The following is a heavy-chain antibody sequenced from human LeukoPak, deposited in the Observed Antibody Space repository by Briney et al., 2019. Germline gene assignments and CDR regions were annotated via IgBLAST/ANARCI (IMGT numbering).Heavy chain of an antibody. J-gene: IGHJ4*02. CDR3: AREGSSGWYGDY. CDR1: GFTFSSYD. CDR2: IGTAGDT. Sequence: PGGSLRLSCAASGFTFSSYDMHWVRHATGKGLEWVSAIGTAGDTYYPGSVKGRFTISRENAKNTLYLQMNSLRAEDTAVYYCAREGSSGWYGDYWGQGTLVTVSS. D-gene: IGHD6-19*01. V-gene: IGHV3-13*01.